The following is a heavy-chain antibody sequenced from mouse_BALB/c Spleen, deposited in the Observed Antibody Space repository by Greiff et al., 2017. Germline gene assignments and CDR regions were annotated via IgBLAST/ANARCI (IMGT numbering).Heavy chain of an antibody. J-gene: IGHJ2*01. CDR3: ARKNYYGSSPYFDY. Sequence: VQLQQSGPGLVKPSQSLSLTCTVTGYSITSDYAWNWIRQFPGNKLEWMGYISYSGSTSYNPSLKSRISITRDTSKNQFFLQLNSVTTEDTATYYCARKNYYGSSPYFDYWGQGTTLTVSS. D-gene: IGHD1-1*01. V-gene: IGHV3-2*02. CDR2: ISYSGST. CDR1: GYSITSDYA.